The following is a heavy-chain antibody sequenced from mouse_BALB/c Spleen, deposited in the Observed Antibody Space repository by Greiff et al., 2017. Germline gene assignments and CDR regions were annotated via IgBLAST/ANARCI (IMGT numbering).Heavy chain of an antibody. CDR1: GDSITSGY. D-gene: IGHD1-2*01. CDR3: ARLGATATGYFDV. V-gene: IGHV3-8*02. J-gene: IGHJ1*01. CDR2: ISYSGST. Sequence: EVKLVESGPSLVKPSQTLSLTCSVTGDSITSGYWNWIRKFPGNKLEYMGYISYSGSTYYNPSLKSRISITRDTSKNQYYLQLNSVTTEDTATYYCARLGATATGYFDVWGAGTTVTVSS.